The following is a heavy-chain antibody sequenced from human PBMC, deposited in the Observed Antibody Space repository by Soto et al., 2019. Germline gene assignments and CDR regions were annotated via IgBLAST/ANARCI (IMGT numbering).Heavy chain of an antibody. J-gene: IGHJ4*02. Sequence: GGSLRLSCAASGFTFNTFGMHWVRQAPGKGLEWVAVISYDGSDKYYSDSVRGRFTISRDNSMNTLYLQMNSLRTEDTAVYYCAKSPNFYRSSYHCYKYYFDYWGQGTLVTVSS. V-gene: IGHV3-30*18. CDR2: ISYDGSDK. D-gene: IGHD3-22*01. CDR3: AKSPNFYRSSYHCYKYYFDY. CDR1: GFTFNTFG.